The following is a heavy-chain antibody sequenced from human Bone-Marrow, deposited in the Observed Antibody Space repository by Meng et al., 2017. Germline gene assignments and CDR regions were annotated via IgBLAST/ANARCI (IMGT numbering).Heavy chain of an antibody. V-gene: IGHV1-46*01. CDR3: ARAPYGSGGPYDY. CDR2: INPSGGST. D-gene: IGHD2-15*01. Sequence: ASVKVSCKASGYTFTSYYMHWVRQAPRQGLEWMGIINPSGGSTSYAQKFQGRVTMTRDTSTSTAYLELSSLRSDDTAVYYCARAPYGSGGPYDYWGRGTLVTVSS. J-gene: IGHJ4*02. CDR1: GYTFTSYY.